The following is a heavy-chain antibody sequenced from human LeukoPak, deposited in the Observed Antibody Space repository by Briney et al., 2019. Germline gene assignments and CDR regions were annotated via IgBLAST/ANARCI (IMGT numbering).Heavy chain of an antibody. J-gene: IGHJ4*02. CDR2: IKYDGSEK. CDR1: GFSFSTHW. CDR3: ASGFLDDFWSGHF. Sequence: GGSLRLFCAASGFSFSTHWMSWVRLAPGKGPEWVANIKYDGSEKYYVDSVKGRFTISRDNAKTSLYLHMNSLRAEDTAVYYCASGFLDDFWSGHFWGQGTLVTVSS. V-gene: IGHV3-7*01. D-gene: IGHD3-3*01.